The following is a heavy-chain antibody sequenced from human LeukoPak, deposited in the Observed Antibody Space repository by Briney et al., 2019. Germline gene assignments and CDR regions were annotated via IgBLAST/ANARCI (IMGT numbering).Heavy chain of an antibody. Sequence: SETLSLTCSVSGGSMSNSYWGWIRQPPGKGLEWIGYISYTGSTSYTPSLKSRVTIFLETPRNQFSLEVSSVIAADTAVYYCARLQSANHDNGYYTGGFYYMDVWGKGTTVTVSS. J-gene: IGHJ6*03. D-gene: IGHD4-17*01. V-gene: IGHV4-59*08. CDR2: ISYTGST. CDR1: GGSMSNSY. CDR3: ARLQSANHDNGYYTGGFYYMDV.